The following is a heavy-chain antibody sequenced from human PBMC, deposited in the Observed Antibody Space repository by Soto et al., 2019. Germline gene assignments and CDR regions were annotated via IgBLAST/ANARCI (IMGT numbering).Heavy chain of an antibody. Sequence: QVQLQESGPGLVKPLETLSLTCTVPGGSITSYYWSWVRQPPGKGLEWIGYIYYNGNINHNPSLTRRLTISLDTSKNQFSLRLSSVTAADTAVYYCATGRVYFGSEYWGQGTLVTVSS. J-gene: IGHJ4*02. CDR3: ATGRVYFGSEY. CDR2: IYYNGNI. V-gene: IGHV4-59*01. D-gene: IGHD3-10*01. CDR1: GGSITSYY.